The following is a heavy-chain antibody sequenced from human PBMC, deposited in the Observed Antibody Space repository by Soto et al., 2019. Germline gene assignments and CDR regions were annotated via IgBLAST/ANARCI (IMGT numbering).Heavy chain of an antibody. Sequence: WIRPHPGKCLEWIGYIYYRGNPYYHPSLQSRVSISRHTSPNQLSLRLHSVTAAETAAYYGATSGYCSSDYDQWGQGTLHPVSS. V-gene: IGHV4-31*02. D-gene: IGHD6-13*01. CDR3: ATSGYCSSDYDQ. CDR2: IYYRGNP. J-gene: IGHJ4*01.